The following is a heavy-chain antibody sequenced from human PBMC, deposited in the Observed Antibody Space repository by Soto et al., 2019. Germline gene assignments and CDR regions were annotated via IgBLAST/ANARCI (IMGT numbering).Heavy chain of an antibody. CDR3: ARHVWVEWSMGGAGMDV. D-gene: IGHD2-8*02. Sequence: GESLKISCKGSGYSFTSYWIGWVRQMPGKGLEWMGIIYPGDSDTRYSPSFQGQVTISADKSISTAYLQWSSLKASDTAMYYCARHVWVEWSMGGAGMDVWGQGTTVTVSS. CDR1: GYSFTSYW. V-gene: IGHV5-51*01. CDR2: IYPGDSDT. J-gene: IGHJ6*02.